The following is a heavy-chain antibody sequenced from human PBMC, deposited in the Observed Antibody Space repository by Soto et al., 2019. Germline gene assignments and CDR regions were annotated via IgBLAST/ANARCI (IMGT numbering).Heavy chain of an antibody. J-gene: IGHJ4*02. CDR2: ISSSSSYT. D-gene: IGHD6-19*01. CDR1: GFTFSDYY. CDR3: ARSQWLDNYFDY. Sequence: QVQLVESGGGLVKPGGSLRLSCAASGFTFSDYYMSWIRQAPGKGLEWVSYISSSSSYTNYADSVKGRFTISRDNAKNSLYLQMNSLRAEDPAVYYCARSQWLDNYFDYWGQGTLVTVSS. V-gene: IGHV3-11*05.